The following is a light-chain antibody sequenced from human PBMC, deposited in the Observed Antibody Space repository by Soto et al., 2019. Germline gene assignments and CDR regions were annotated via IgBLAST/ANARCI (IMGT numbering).Light chain of an antibody. Sequence: DIQMTQSPSTLSASVGDRVTITCRASQSISSWLAWYQQKPGKVPKLLIYKASSLESGVPSRFSGSGSGTEFTLTISSLQPDDFATYYCQQYNSYPTFGQGTKVEIK. V-gene: IGKV1-5*03. J-gene: IGKJ1*01. CDR3: QQYNSYPT. CDR2: KAS. CDR1: QSISSW.